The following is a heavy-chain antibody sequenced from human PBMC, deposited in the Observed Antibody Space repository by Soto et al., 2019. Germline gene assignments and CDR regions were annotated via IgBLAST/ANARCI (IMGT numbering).Heavy chain of an antibody. D-gene: IGHD6-19*01. J-gene: IGHJ4*02. CDR3: AREDSSGWFRSGFDY. CDR2: IYHSGST. CDR1: SGSISSSNW. V-gene: IGHV4-4*02. Sequence: SETLSLTCAVSSGSISSSNWWSWVRQPPGKGLEWIGEIYHSGSTNYNPSLKSRVTISVDKSKNQFSLKLSSVTAADTAVYYCAREDSSGWFRSGFDYWGQGTLVTVSS.